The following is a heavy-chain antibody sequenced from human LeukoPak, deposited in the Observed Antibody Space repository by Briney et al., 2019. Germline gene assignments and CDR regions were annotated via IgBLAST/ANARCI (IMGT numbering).Heavy chain of an antibody. V-gene: IGHV1-18*01. D-gene: IGHD4-11*01. CDR2: ISAYNGNT. CDR1: GYTFTSYG. CDR3: ARDIPSGYDYSNYREEAFDI. J-gene: IGHJ3*02. Sequence: ASVKVSCKASGYTFTSYGISWVRQAPGQGLEWMGWISAYNGNTNYAQKLQGRVTMTTDTSTSTAYMELRSLRSDDTAVYYCARDIPSGYDYSNYREEAFDIWGQGTMVTVSS.